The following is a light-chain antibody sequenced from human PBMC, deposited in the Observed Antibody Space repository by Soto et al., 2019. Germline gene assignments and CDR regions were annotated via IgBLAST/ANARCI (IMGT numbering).Light chain of an antibody. J-gene: IGKJ4*01. V-gene: IGKV3-15*01. CDR3: QQYNHWLSLT. CDR2: GAS. Sequence: DIEMTQSPSTLSASPGERATLSCRASQSVSGSLAWYQQKPGQSPRLLIYGASTRATGIPARFSGSGSGTEITLPTSGMQYEDVSVYYCQQYNHWLSLTFGGGTKVDIK. CDR1: QSVSGS.